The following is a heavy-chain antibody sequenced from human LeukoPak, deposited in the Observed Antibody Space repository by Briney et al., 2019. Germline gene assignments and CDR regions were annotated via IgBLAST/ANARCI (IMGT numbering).Heavy chain of an antibody. J-gene: IGHJ4*02. CDR1: GFSFSGHW. Sequence: PGGSLRLSCTASGFSFSGHWMHWARQLPGKGLVWVSRISPTGSTTSYADSVKGRFTVSRDNAKNTLYLQVNNLRAEDTAVYYCARGPNSNWSGLDFWGQGILPTVSS. D-gene: IGHD6-6*01. CDR2: ISPTGSTT. V-gene: IGHV3-74*01. CDR3: ARGPNSNWSGLDF.